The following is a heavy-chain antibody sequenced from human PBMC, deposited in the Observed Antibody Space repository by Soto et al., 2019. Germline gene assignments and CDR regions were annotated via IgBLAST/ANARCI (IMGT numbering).Heavy chain of an antibody. J-gene: IGHJ4*02. CDR2: ITAYNGNT. CDR1: VHTYTSWC. V-gene: IGHV1-18*01. D-gene: IGHD5-18*01. CDR3: AKRRGYSNGEFDY. Sequence: ASVEVSCKSSVHTYTSWCLSWVRHAPGQGLEWMGWITAYNGNTNYAQKLQGRVTMTTDTSTSTAYMELRSLRSDDTAVYYCAKRRGYSNGEFDYWGQGTLVTVSS.